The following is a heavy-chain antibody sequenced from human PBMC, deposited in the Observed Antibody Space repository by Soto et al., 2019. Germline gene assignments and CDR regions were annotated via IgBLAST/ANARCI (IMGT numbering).Heavy chain of an antibody. Sequence: ASVKGSCKASGYTFTGYYMHWVRQAPGQGLEWMGWINPNSGGTNYAQKFQGRVTMTRDTSISTAYMELSRLRSDDTAMYYCARLSGSSSSTWFDYWGQGTLVTVSS. CDR3: ARLSGSSSSTWFDY. CDR1: GYTFTGYY. J-gene: IGHJ4*02. D-gene: IGHD6-6*01. CDR2: INPNSGGT. V-gene: IGHV1-2*02.